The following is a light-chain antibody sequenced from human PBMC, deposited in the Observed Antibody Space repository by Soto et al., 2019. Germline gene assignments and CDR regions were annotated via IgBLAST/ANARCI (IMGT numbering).Light chain of an antibody. CDR3: QQYNNWPWT. CDR1: QSISET. V-gene: IGKV3-15*01. J-gene: IGKJ1*01. Sequence: IVMTQSPATLSVSPGGRATLSCRASQSISETLAWYQQKPGQAPRLLIYGASTRAPGFPARFSGSGSGTDFTLTISSLQSEDFEVYYCQQYNNWPWTFGQGTKVDIK. CDR2: GAS.